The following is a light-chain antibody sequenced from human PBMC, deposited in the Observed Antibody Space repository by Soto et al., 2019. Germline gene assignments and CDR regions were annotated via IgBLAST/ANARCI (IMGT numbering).Light chain of an antibody. Sequence: QSVLTQPPSVSADPGQKVTISCSGRSSNIGNNYVFWYQQLPGTAPKLLIYDNDKRPSGIPDRFSGSKSGTSATLGITGLQTGDEADYYCATWDRSLSVGVFGGGTQLTVL. J-gene: IGLJ2*01. CDR1: SSNIGNNY. CDR2: DND. CDR3: ATWDRSLSVGV. V-gene: IGLV1-51*01.